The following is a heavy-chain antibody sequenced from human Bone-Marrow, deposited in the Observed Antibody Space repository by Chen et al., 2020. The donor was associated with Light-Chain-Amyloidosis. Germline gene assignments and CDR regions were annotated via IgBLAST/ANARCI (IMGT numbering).Heavy chain of an antibody. CDR2: TNSAGTST. D-gene: IGHD3-9*01. Sequence: EVLLVESGGEVVQPGGSLRLSCTASGLSFSTYWMNWVRQSPGKGLVSVSRTNSAGTSTTYADSVKGRFTVSRDNTKNTMYLEMNSLRVEDTAVYYCARTTLRYLDYWGQGTLVTVSS. V-gene: IGHV3-74*01. J-gene: IGHJ4*02. CDR1: GLSFSTYW. CDR3: ARTTLRYLDY.